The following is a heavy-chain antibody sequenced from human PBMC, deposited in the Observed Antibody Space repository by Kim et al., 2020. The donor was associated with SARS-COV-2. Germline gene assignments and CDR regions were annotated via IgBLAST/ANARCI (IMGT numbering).Heavy chain of an antibody. CDR3: ARNHDYSYYYGMDV. J-gene: IGHJ6*02. Sequence: AQKLQGRVTMTTDTSTSTAYMELRSLRSDDTAVYYCARNHDYSYYYGMDVWGQGTTVTVSS. V-gene: IGHV1-18*01. D-gene: IGHD4-4*01.